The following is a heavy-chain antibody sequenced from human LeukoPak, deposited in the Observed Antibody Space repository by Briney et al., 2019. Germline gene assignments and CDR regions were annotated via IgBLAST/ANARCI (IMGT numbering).Heavy chain of an antibody. D-gene: IGHD5-12*01. V-gene: IGHV3-23*01. CDR3: AKGGVYSGYAFDP. CDR2: ISSSGDVT. Sequence: GGNLRLSCAASGFTFSNYGMSWVRQAPGKGLEWVSAISSSGDVTKYADSAKSRFTISRDNSKNTVYLQMNSLRAEDTAVYYCAKGGVYSGYAFDPWGQGTLVTVSS. CDR1: GFTFSNYG. J-gene: IGHJ5*02.